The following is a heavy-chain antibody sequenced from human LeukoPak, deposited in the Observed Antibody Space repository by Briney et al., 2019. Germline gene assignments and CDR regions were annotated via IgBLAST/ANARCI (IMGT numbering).Heavy chain of an antibody. CDR2: IKQDGSEK. CDR3: ARDRGNGGYYLDAFDI. D-gene: IGHD3-22*01. J-gene: IGHJ3*02. CDR1: GFTFSSYS. V-gene: IGHV3-7*03. Sequence: PGGSLRLSCAASGFTFSSYSMSWVRQAPGKGLEWVANIKQDGSEKNYVGSVKGRFTIARDNAKNSLYLQMNSLRAEDTALYYCARDRGNGGYYLDAFDIWGQGTMVTVSS.